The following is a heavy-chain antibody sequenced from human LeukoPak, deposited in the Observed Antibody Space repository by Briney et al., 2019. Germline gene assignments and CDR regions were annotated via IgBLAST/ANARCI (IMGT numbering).Heavy chain of an antibody. V-gene: IGHV3-30*02. Sequence: GGSLRLPCAASGFTFSTYGIHWVRQAPGKGLEWVALIRFDGINKFYADSVKGRFTVSRDDSKNTVHLQMSSLRAEDTAVYYCAKIGLGSSSWWYFDYWGQGALVTVSS. CDR3: AKIGLGSSSWWYFDY. CDR1: GFTFSTYG. CDR2: IRFDGINK. J-gene: IGHJ4*02. D-gene: IGHD6-13*01.